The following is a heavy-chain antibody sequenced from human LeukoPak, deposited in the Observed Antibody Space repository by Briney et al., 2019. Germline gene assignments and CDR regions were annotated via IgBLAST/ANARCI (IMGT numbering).Heavy chain of an antibody. V-gene: IGHV4-30-4*01. CDR2: MYYSSST. Sequence: SQTLSLTCTVSGGSISSDDYYWSWIRQPPGKGLEWIAYMYYSSSTYYNPSLKSRVTMSADTSKNQLSLKLSSVTAADTAVYYCDRPYYYDSRIDPWGQGILLSVS. CDR1: GGSISSDDYY. CDR3: DRPYYYDSRIDP. D-gene: IGHD3-22*01. J-gene: IGHJ5*02.